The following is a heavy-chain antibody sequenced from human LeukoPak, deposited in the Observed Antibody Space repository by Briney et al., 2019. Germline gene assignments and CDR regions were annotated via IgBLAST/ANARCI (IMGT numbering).Heavy chain of an antibody. D-gene: IGHD5-12*01. V-gene: IGHV3-15*01. CDR2: IKSKTDGGTT. Sequence: GGSLRLSCAASGFTFSNAWMSWVRQAPGKGLEWVGRIKSKTDGGTTDYAAPVKGRFTISRDDSKNTLYLQMNSLKTEDTAVYYCTTESSYSRYDDRSYWGQGTLVTVSS. J-gene: IGHJ4*02. CDR3: TTESSYSRYDDRSY. CDR1: GFTFSNAW.